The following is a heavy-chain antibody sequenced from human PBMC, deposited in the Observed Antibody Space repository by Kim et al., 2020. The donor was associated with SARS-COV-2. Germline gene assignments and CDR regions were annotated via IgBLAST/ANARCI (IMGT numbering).Heavy chain of an antibody. CDR2: ISGSGGST. J-gene: IGHJ6*02. V-gene: IGHV3-23*01. D-gene: IGHD5-18*01. CDR1: GFTFSSYA. Sequence: GGSLRLSCAASGFTFSSYAMSWVRQAPGKGLEWVSAISGSGGSTYYADSVEGRFTISRDNSKNTLYLQMNSLRAEDTAVYYCAKDQGGYSYGLLGSFVVGIWMDVWGQGTTVTVSS. CDR3: AKDQGGYSYGLLGSFVVGIWMDV.